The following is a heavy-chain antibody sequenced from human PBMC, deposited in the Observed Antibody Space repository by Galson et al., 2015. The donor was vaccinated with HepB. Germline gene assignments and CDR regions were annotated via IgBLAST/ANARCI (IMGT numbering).Heavy chain of an antibody. J-gene: IGHJ4*02. D-gene: IGHD2-15*01. CDR3: ARDLTRYCSGGSCYQSDY. CDR2: IIPIFGTA. CDR1: GGTFSSYA. Sequence: SVKVSCKASGGTFSSYAISWVRQAPGQGLEWMGGIIPIFGTANYAQKFQGRVTITADESTSTAYMELSSLRSEDTAVYYCARDLTRYCSGGSCYQSDYWGQGTLVTVSS. V-gene: IGHV1-69*13.